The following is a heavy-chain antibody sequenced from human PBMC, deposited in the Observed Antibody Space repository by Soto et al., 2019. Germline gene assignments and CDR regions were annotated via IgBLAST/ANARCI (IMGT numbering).Heavy chain of an antibody. J-gene: IGHJ3*02. Sequence: PGGSLRLSCAASGFSFSRFAIHWVRQAPGKGLEWVAVISKDGSVIYYADSVKGRFTISRDNSKSSLFLQMNSLRAEDTAVYYCAINYYDSSGYYGIGAFDIWGQGTMVTVSS. CDR2: ISKDGSVI. CDR3: AINYYDSSGYYGIGAFDI. CDR1: GFSFSRFA. V-gene: IGHV3-30-3*01. D-gene: IGHD3-22*01.